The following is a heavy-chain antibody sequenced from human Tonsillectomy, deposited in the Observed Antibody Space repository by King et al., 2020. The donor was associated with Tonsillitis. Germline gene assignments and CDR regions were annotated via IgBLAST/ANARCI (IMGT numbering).Heavy chain of an antibody. CDR1: GGTFSSYA. CDR3: ATVAPGTLTTWRVDGTLDY. V-gene: IGHV1-69*12. D-gene: IGHD4-17*01. Sequence: QLVQSGAEVKKPGSSVKVSCKASGGTFSSYAISWVRQAPGQGLEWMGGIIPLFGTVNYAQKFQGRVTISADESTSTAYMELSSLRSEDTAVYYCATVAPGTLTTWRVDGTLDYWGQGTLVTVSS. CDR2: IIPLFGTV. J-gene: IGHJ4*02.